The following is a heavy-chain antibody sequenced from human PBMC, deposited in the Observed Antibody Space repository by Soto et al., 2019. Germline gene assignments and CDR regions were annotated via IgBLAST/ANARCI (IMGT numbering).Heavy chain of an antibody. CDR2: MNPNSGDT. D-gene: IGHD6-13*01. Sequence: QVQLVQSGAEVKKPGASVKVSCKASGYTFTNYHIHWVRQATGQGLEWMGWMNPNSGDTGYAQKFQGRVTMTRDTSQTAAYMELSGLRSEDTAVYYCARGGGGRWYSGDYWGQGTLVTVSS. V-gene: IGHV1-8*01. CDR1: GYTFTNYH. J-gene: IGHJ4*02. CDR3: ARGGGGRWYSGDY.